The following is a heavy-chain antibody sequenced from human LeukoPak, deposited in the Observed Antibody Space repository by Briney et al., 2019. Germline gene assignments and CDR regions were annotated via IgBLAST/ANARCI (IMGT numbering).Heavy chain of an antibody. CDR2: VSHDGIT. J-gene: IGHJ5*02. CDR1: GGSINSALYY. D-gene: IGHD3-3*01. CDR3: GKHTIFCSFINLSPFDP. V-gene: IGHV4-39*01. Sequence: NSSETLSLTCTVSGGSINSALYYWAWIRQTPEQQLEWIGSVSHDGITKYSPSLGGRVSLSADTSKNAFFMEVHSVTAADSAIYLCGKHTIFCSFINLSPFDPWGQGTLVT.